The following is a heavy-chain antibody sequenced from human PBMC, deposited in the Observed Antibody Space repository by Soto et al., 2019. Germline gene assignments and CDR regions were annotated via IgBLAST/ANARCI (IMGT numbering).Heavy chain of an antibody. CDR3: AVVVPARFDY. Sequence: SETLSLTCTVSGGSISSSSYYWGWIRQPPGKGLEWIGSIYYSGYTYYNPSLKSRVTISVDTSKNQFSLKLSSVTAADTAVYYCAVVVPARFDYWGQGTLVTVSS. CDR1: GGSISSSSYY. D-gene: IGHD2-2*01. J-gene: IGHJ4*02. V-gene: IGHV4-39*07. CDR2: IYYSGYT.